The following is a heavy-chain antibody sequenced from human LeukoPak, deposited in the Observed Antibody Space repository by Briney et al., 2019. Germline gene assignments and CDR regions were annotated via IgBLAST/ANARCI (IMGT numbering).Heavy chain of an antibody. V-gene: IGHV3-30-3*01. Sequence: GRSLRLSCAASGFTFSSYAMHWVRQAPGKGLEWVAVISYDGSNKYYADSVKGRFTISRDNSKNTLYVQMNSLRAEDRAVYYCARRKGRVYYFDYWGQGTLVTVSS. CDR1: GFTFSSYA. CDR2: ISYDGSNK. J-gene: IGHJ4*02. CDR3: ARRKGRVYYFDY.